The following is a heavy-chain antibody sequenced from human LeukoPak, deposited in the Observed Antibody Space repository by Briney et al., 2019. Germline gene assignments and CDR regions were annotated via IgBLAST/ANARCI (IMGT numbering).Heavy chain of an antibody. CDR3: ARVFNYYDAFDY. CDR1: GYTFTDYY. D-gene: IGHD3-22*01. Sequence: ASVKVSCKASGYTFTDYYMHWVRQAPGQGLEWMGWINPNSGGTNYAQKFQGRVTMTRDTSISTAYMELSRLRSDDTAVYYCARVFNYYDAFDYWGQGTLVTVSS. CDR2: INPNSGGT. J-gene: IGHJ4*02. V-gene: IGHV1-2*02.